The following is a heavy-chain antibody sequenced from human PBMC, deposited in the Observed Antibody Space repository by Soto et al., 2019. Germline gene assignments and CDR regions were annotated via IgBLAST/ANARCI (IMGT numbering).Heavy chain of an antibody. J-gene: IGHJ5*02. CDR1: SGSINSSNW. CDR3: ARALNRDPPWFDP. CDR2: FYHSGCI. V-gene: IGHV4-4*02. Sequence: SETLSLTFVASSGSINSSNWWSWVRQPPRKVLEWIGEFYHSGCINYNPSLNSRLTISVDKSKHQFSLKPTSATAADTAVYYGARALNRDPPWFDPWGQGTLVTVTS.